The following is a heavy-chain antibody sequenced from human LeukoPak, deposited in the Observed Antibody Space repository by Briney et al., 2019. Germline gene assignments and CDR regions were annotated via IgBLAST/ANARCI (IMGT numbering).Heavy chain of an antibody. J-gene: IGHJ1*01. CDR3: ARVVPAEYGDYGEYFQH. D-gene: IGHD4-17*01. Sequence: SQTLSLTCAISGDSVSSNSAAWNWIRQSPSRGLEWLGRTYYRSKWYNDYAVSVKSRITINPDTSKNQFSLQLNSVTPEDTAVYYCARVVPAEYGDYGEYFQHWGQGTLVTVSS. CDR1: GDSVSSNSAA. V-gene: IGHV6-1*01. CDR2: TYYRSKWYN.